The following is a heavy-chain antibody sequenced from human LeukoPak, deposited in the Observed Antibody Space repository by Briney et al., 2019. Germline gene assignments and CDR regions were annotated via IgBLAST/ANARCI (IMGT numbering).Heavy chain of an antibody. D-gene: IGHD2-2*01. Sequence: GESLKISCKGSGYSFTSYWISWVRQMPGKGLEWMGRIDPSDSYTNYSPSFQGHVTISADKSISTAYLQWSSLKASDTALYYCASHCSSTSRYRYFDYCGQGTLVTVSS. J-gene: IGHJ4*02. V-gene: IGHV5-10-1*01. CDR2: IDPSDSYT. CDR3: ASHCSSTSRYRYFDY. CDR1: GYSFTSYW.